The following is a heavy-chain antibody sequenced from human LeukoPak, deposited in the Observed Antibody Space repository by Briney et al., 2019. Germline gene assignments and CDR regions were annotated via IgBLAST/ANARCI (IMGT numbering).Heavy chain of an antibody. CDR3: ARDGFLGPVTAYLDY. D-gene: IGHD2-21*02. CDR2: VKRDGSST. J-gene: IGHJ4*02. CDR1: GFTFRSYA. Sequence: PGGYLRLSCAASGFTFRSYAMHWVRQATGKGLVWVSRVKRDGSSTSSADSVKGRFTISRDTARNTLYLQMNSLRAEDTAVYYCARDGFLGPVTAYLDYWGQGTPVTVSS. V-gene: IGHV3-74*01.